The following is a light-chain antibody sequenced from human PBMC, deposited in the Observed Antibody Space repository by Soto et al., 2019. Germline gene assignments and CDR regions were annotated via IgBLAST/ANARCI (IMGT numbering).Light chain of an antibody. Sequence: DVLVTQSPSSLSAPVGDRVTITCRASQIIVTYLSWYQQRPGKAPTLLIYGASTLHRGVPSRFSGSGSGTDFTLTINSLQPEDSATYYCQQTYSTPITFGRGTRLEIK. CDR3: QQTYSTPIT. CDR2: GAS. V-gene: IGKV1-39*01. CDR1: QIIVTY. J-gene: IGKJ5*01.